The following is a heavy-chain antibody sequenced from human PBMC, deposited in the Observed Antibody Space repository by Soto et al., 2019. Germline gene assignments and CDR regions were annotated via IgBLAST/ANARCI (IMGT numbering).Heavy chain of an antibody. J-gene: IGHJ4*02. V-gene: IGHV3-66*02. Sequence: GGSLRLSCAASGFTVSSNYMSWVRQAPGKGLEWVSVIYSGGSTYYADSVKDRFTISRDNSKNTLYLQMNSLRAEDTAVYYCARVSGSGSYPDYWGQGTLVTVSS. CDR1: GFTVSSNY. CDR2: IYSGGST. D-gene: IGHD1-26*01. CDR3: ARVSGSGSYPDY.